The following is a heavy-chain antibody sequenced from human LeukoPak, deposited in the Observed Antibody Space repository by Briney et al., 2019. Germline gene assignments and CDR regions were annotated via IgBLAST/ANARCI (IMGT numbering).Heavy chain of an antibody. CDR3: ARDHYYDSSGYYWFDP. D-gene: IGHD3-22*01. J-gene: IGHJ5*02. CDR2: ISYDGSNK. V-gene: IGHV3-30-3*01. Sequence: GGSLRLSCAASGFTFSSYAMHWVRQAPGKGLEWVAVISYDGSNKYYADSVKGRFTVSRDNSKNTLYLQMNSLRAEDTAVYYCARDHYYDSSGYYWFDPWGQGTLVTVSS. CDR1: GFTFSSYA.